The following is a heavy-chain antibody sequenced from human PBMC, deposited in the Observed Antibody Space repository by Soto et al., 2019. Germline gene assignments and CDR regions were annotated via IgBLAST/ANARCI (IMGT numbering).Heavy chain of an antibody. J-gene: IGHJ4*02. D-gene: IGHD3-10*01. V-gene: IGHV3-53*04. CDR1: GFTVSSNY. Sequence: GGSLRLSCAASGFTVSSNYMSWVRQAPGKGLEWVSVIYSGGSTYYADSVKGRFTISRHNSKNTLYLQMNSLRAEDTAVYYCARVGSGSYTCNYYFDYWGQGTLVTVSS. CDR2: IYSGGST. CDR3: ARVGSGSYTCNYYFDY.